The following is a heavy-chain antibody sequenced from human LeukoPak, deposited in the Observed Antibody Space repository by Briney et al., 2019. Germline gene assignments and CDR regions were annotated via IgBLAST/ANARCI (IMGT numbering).Heavy chain of an antibody. CDR1: GFSVSTNY. CDR3: ARGEDYGDYFDY. V-gene: IGHV3-53*01. D-gene: IGHD4-17*01. CDR2: VYSAGST. J-gene: IGHJ4*02. Sequence: GGSLRLSCAASGFSVSTNYMSWVRQAPGKGLEWVSVVYSAGSTYYADSVKGRFTISRDNSKNTLYLQMNSLRAEDTAVYYCARGEDYGDYFDYWGQGTLVTVSS.